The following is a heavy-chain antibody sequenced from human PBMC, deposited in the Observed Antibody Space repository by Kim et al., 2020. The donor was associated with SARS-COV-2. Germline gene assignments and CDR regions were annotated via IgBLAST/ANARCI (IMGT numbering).Heavy chain of an antibody. CDR2: IYYSGST. D-gene: IGHD5-12*01. CDR1: GGSISSYY. V-gene: IGHV4-59*01. CDR3: AREGGGDKWLRFMGAFDI. J-gene: IGHJ3*02. Sequence: SETLSLTCTVSGGSISSYYWSWIRQPPGKGLEWIGYIYYSGSTNYNPSLKSRVTISVDTSKNQFSLKLSSVTAADTAVYYCAREGGGDKWLRFMGAFDIWGQGTMVTVSS.